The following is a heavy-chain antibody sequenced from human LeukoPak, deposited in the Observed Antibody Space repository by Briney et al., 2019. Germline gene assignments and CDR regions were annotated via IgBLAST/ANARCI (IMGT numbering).Heavy chain of an antibody. CDR1: GFTFSSYE. Sequence: GGSLRLSCAASGFTFSSYEMNWVRQAPGKGLEWVSYISSSGSTIYYADSVKGRFTISRDNAKNSLYLQMNSLRAEDTAVYYCARSEWLLPYYWGQGTLVTVSS. CDR2: ISSSGSTI. CDR3: ARSEWLLPYY. D-gene: IGHD3-3*01. J-gene: IGHJ4*02. V-gene: IGHV3-48*03.